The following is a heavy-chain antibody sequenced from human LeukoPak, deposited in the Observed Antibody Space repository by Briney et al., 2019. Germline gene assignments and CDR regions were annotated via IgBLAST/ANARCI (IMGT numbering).Heavy chain of an antibody. J-gene: IGHJ4*02. CDR1: GFTFSRLA. D-gene: IGHD3-22*01. CDR3: AKDHESGGYPCLDH. V-gene: IGHV3-23*01. Sequence: GGSLRLSCAASGFTFSRLAMTWVRQAPGKGLEWVSTISASGPHYADAVRGRFTISRDNSRNTLSLQMDSLRAEDTAVYYCAKDHESGGYPCLDHWGLGTLVTVSS. CDR2: ISASGP.